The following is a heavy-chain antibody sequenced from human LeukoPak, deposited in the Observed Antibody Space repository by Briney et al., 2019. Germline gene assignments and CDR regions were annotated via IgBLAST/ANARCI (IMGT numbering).Heavy chain of an antibody. CDR1: GFTFSDYP. J-gene: IGHJ6*03. CDR3: ARVKMGATVSDYYYYYMDV. Sequence: PGGSLRLSCAASGFTFSDYPIHWVRQAPGKRLQSVSAITSNGAYTHYADSVKGRFTISRDNSRNAVFLQMGGLRIEDMAVYYCARVKMGATVSDYYYYYMDVWGTGTTVTVSS. CDR2: ITSNGAYT. V-gene: IGHV3-64*02. D-gene: IGHD1-26*01.